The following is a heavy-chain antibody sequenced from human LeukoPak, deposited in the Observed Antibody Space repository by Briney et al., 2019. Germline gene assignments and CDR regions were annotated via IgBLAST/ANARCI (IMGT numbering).Heavy chain of an antibody. CDR2: IRYDGSNK. CDR3: AKDQQLAFDY. V-gene: IGHV3-30*02. D-gene: IGHD6-13*01. CDR1: GFIFSNYG. Sequence: PGGSLRLSCAASGFIFSNYGMHWVRQTPGKGLEWVASIRYDGSNKYYADSVKGRFTISRDNSKNTPYLQMNSLRAEDTAVYYCAKDQQLAFDYWGQGTLVTVSS. J-gene: IGHJ4*02.